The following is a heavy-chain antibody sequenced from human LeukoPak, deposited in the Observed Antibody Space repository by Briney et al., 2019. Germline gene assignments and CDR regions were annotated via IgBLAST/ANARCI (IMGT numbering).Heavy chain of an antibody. D-gene: IGHD4-17*01. J-gene: IGHJ4*02. Sequence: GGSLRLSCAASGFTFSSYSMNWVRQAPGKGLEWVSSISSSSSYIYYADSVKGRFTISRDNAKNSLYLQMNSLRAEDTAVYYCAREQYGDYAEIDYCGQGTLVTVSS. CDR2: ISSSSSYI. CDR1: GFTFSSYS. V-gene: IGHV3-21*01. CDR3: AREQYGDYAEIDY.